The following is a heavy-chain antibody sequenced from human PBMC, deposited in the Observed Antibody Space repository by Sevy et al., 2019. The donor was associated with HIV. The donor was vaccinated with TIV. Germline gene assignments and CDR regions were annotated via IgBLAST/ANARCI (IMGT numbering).Heavy chain of an antibody. Sequence: ASVKVSCKASGFTFTSSAVQWVRQARGQRLEWIGWIVVGSGNTNYAQKFQERVTMTTDTSTSTAYMELRSLRSDDTAVYYCARGGETTVTTWFDYWGQGTLVTVSS. J-gene: IGHJ4*02. D-gene: IGHD4-17*01. CDR1: GFTFTSSA. CDR3: ARGGETTVTTWFDY. V-gene: IGHV1-58*01. CDR2: IVVGSGNT.